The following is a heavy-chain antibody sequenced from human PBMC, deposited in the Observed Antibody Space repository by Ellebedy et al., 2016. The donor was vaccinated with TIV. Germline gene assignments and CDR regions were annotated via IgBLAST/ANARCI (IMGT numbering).Heavy chain of an antibody. V-gene: IGHV4-39*01. CDR2: LYYSGTT. CDR3: ARRTGLWFGEFDVEGKGYYYYYMDV. J-gene: IGHJ6*03. Sequence: SETLSLTCTVSGGSVSSTNNYWAWMRQSPGAGLEWIGSLYYSGTTHYNPSLKSRVTISVDTSRDQFSLRLSSVTAADTAVYYCARRTGLWFGEFDVEGKGYYYYYMDVWGKGTTVTVSS. D-gene: IGHD3-10*01. CDR1: GGSVSSTNNY.